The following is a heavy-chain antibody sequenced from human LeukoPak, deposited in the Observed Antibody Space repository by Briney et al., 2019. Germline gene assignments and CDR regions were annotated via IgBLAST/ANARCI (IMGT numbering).Heavy chain of an antibody. D-gene: IGHD3-10*01. CDR2: IYYSGST. Sequence: SETLSLTCTVSGGSFSSGSYYWSWIRQPPGKGLEWIGYIYYSGSTNYNPSLKSRVTISVDTSKNQFSLKLSSVTAADTAVYYCARGSTSGSGSYSVQSYFDYWGQGTLVTVSS. CDR1: GGSFSSGSYY. V-gene: IGHV4-61*01. J-gene: IGHJ4*02. CDR3: ARGSTSGSGSYSVQSYFDY.